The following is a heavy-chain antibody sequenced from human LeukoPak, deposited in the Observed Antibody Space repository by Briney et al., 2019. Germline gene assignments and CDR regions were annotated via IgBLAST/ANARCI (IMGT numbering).Heavy chain of an antibody. D-gene: IGHD3-10*01. J-gene: IGHJ3*02. CDR3: AKFGLAGSGRYHDAFDI. Sequence: GRSLRLSCAASGFTFSNYGLHWVRQAPGKGLEWLAAMWFDGRHKYYADSVKGRFTISRDNSKRMLYLQMNSLRAEDTAVYYCAKFGLAGSGRYHDAFDIWGQGTMVTVSS. CDR1: GFTFSNYG. V-gene: IGHV3-33*06. CDR2: MWFDGRHK.